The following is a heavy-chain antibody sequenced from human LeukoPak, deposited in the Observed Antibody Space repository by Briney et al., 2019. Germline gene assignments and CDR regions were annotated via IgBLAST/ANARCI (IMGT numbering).Heavy chain of an antibody. CDR3: AKVDGYSYGNIDY. D-gene: IGHD5-18*01. J-gene: IGHJ4*02. CDR1: GFTFSDYA. V-gene: IGHV3-23*01. CDR2: ISHVGGT. Sequence: GGSLRLSCAASGFTFSDYAMSWVRQAPEKGLEWVSTISHVGGTYYADSVKGRFTISRDNSKNTLYLQMNSLRAEDTAVYYCAKVDGYSYGNIDYWGQGTLVTVSS.